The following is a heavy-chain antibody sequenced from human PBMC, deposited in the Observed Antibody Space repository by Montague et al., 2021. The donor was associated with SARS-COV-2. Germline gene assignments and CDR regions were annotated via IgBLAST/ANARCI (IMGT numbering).Heavy chain of an antibody. CDR1: GFTFSSYA. Sequence: SLRLSCAASGFTFSSYAMRWVRQTPGKGLEWVSALSGSGGSLYYADSVKGRFTISRDNSKNTVYLWVNSLRADDTALYYCAKVLGGWFPFPADYWGQGTLVTVSS. J-gene: IGHJ4*02. CDR2: LSGSGGSL. D-gene: IGHD6-19*01. V-gene: IGHV3-23*01. CDR3: AKVLGGWFPFPADY.